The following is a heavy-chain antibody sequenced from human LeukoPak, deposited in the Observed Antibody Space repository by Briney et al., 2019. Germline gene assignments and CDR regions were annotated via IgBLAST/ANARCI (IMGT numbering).Heavy chain of an antibody. V-gene: IGHV5-51*01. CDR2: IYPGDSDT. CDR1: GYSFTSYW. Sequence: GESLKISCKGSGYSFTSYWIGWVRQMPGKGLEWMGIIYPGDSDTRYSPSFQGQVTISADKSISTAYLQWSSLKASDTAMYYCARRYCSGGSCYSVYDGWFDPWGQGTLVTVSS. J-gene: IGHJ5*02. CDR3: ARRYCSGGSCYSVYDGWFDP. D-gene: IGHD2-15*01.